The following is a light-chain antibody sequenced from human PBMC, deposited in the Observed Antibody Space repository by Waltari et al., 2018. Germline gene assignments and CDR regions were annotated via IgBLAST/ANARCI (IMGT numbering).Light chain of an antibody. CDR2: RNV. J-gene: IGLJ3*02. Sequence: QSVVTQPPSASETPGQRVTISCSGSGSNVGRNYVTWYQQVPGTAPKVVTYRNVRRPSGVPDRFSGSKSGTSASLAISGLRSEDEADYYCAVWDDSVSGWVFGGGTKLTVL. CDR3: AVWDDSVSGWV. CDR1: GSNVGRNY. V-gene: IGLV1-47*01.